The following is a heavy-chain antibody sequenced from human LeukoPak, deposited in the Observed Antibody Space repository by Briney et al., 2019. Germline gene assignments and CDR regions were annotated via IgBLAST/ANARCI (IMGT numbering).Heavy chain of an antibody. CDR1: GFTFSSYA. CDR3: ARDPMVRGVIIMGGGPLWGY. CDR2: ISYDGSNK. Sequence: PGRSLRLSCAASGFTFSSYAMHWVRQAPGKGLEWVAVISYDGSNKYYADSVKGRFTISRDNSKNTQYLQMNSLRAEDTAVYYCARDPMVRGVIIMGGGPLWGYWGQGTLVTVSS. V-gene: IGHV3-30-3*01. J-gene: IGHJ4*02. D-gene: IGHD3-10*01.